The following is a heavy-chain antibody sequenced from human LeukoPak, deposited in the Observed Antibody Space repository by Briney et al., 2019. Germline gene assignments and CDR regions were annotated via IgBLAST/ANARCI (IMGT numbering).Heavy chain of an antibody. CDR3: ARDRGSWY. CDR1: GFTFSNYE. CDR2: ISSSCSTL. V-gene: IGHV3-48*03. Sequence: GGSLTLSCAASGFTFSNYEMNWVRQAPGKGLEWVSYISSSCSTLYYADSVKGRFTISRDNAKNSLDLQMSNLRAEDTAVYYCARDRGSWYWGQGTLVTVSS. J-gene: IGHJ4*02. D-gene: IGHD6-13*01.